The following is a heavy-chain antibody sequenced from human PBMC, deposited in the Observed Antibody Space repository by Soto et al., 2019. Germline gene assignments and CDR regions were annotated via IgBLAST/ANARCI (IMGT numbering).Heavy chain of an antibody. V-gene: IGHV4-59*01. CDR3: ARDGGWIDY. D-gene: IGHD6-19*01. CDR2: INYSGST. J-gene: IGHJ4*02. CDR1: GGSISSYY. Sequence: SETLSLTCSVSGGSISSYYWSWIRQPPGKGLEWIGYINYSGSTNYNPSLKSRVTISVDTSKNQLSLKVSSVTAADTAVYYCARDGGWIDYWGQGTLVTVSS.